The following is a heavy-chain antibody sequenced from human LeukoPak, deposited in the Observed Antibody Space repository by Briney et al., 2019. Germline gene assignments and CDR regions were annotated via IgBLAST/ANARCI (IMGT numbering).Heavy chain of an antibody. J-gene: IGHJ6*02. CDR1: GFTFSSYA. D-gene: IGHD5-24*01. V-gene: IGHV3-30*04. CDR2: ISYDGSNK. Sequence: PGGSLRLSCAASGFTFSSYAMHWVRQAPGKGLGGVAVISYDGSNKYYADSVKGRFTISRDNSKKMLYLQMNSLRAEDTAVYYCARALNSGPYSYYGMDVWGQGTTVTVSS. CDR3: ARALNSGPYSYYGMDV.